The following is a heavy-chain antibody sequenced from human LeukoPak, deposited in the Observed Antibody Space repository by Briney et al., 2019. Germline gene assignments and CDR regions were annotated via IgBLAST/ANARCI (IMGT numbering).Heavy chain of an antibody. J-gene: IGHJ6*02. V-gene: IGHV1-46*01. Sequence: ASVKVSCKAFGYIFTSYYMHWVRQAPGQGLEWMGIINPSGGSTSYAQKFQGRVTMNRDTSTSTVYMELSSLRSEDTAVYYCAKDIGESSSSVGGRYYYGMDVWGQGTTVTVSS. CDR2: INPSGGST. D-gene: IGHD6-6*01. CDR1: GYIFTSYY. CDR3: AKDIGESSSSVGGRYYYGMDV.